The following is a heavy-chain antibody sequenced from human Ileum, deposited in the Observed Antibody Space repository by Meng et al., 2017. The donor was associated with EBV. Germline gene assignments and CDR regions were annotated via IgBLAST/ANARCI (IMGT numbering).Heavy chain of an antibody. CDR3: ARASRVLGGFDY. J-gene: IGHJ4*02. V-gene: IGHV1-46*01. CDR2: KNTSVGYT. CDR1: GYTFTNYY. D-gene: IGHD3-16*01. Sequence: QVQLVQSGAEVKKPGASVKVSCKASGYTFTNYYMHWVRQAPGQGLEWMGIKNTSVGYTSHAQKFQGRVTMTRDTSTSTVHMEVSSLRSADTAVYYCARASRVLGGFDYWGQGTLVTVSS.